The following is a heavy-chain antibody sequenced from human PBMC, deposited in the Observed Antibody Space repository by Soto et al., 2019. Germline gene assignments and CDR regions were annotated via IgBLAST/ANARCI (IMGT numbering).Heavy chain of an antibody. CDR3: ASGTLWFGDPQGYFDY. J-gene: IGHJ4*02. CDR1: GYTFTSYC. Sequence: ASVKVSCKASGYTFTSYCISWGRQAPGQGLEWMGWISAYNGNTNYAQKRQGRVTMTTDTSTSTAYMELRSLRSDDTAVYYCASGTLWFGDPQGYFDYWGQGTLVTVSS. V-gene: IGHV1-18*01. CDR2: ISAYNGNT. D-gene: IGHD3-10*01.